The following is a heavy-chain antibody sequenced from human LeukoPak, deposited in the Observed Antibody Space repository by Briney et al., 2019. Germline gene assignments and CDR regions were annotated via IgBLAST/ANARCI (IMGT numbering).Heavy chain of an antibody. Sequence: ASVKVSCKASGYTFTSYAMNWVRQAPGQGLEWMGWINTNTGNPTYAQGFTGRFVFSLDTSVSTAYLQISSLKAEDTAVYYCARKLGPNHYGSGSYYLFDYWGQGTLVTVSS. CDR1: GYTFTSYA. V-gene: IGHV7-4-1*02. J-gene: IGHJ4*02. CDR2: INTNTGNP. CDR3: ARKLGPNHYGSGSYYLFDY. D-gene: IGHD3-10*01.